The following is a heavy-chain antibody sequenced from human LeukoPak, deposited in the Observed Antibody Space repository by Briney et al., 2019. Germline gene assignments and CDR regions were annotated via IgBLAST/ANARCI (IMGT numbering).Heavy chain of an antibody. D-gene: IGHD3-10*01. CDR1: GFTFSSYG. CDR3: AKDGVTMVRGVIPYYYYYYYMDV. V-gene: IGHV3-30*02. Sequence: HTGGTLRLSCAASGFTFSSYGMSWVRQAPGKGLEWVAFIRYDGSNKYYADSVKGRFTISRDNSKNTLYLQMNSLRAEDTAVYYCAKDGVTMVRGVIPYYYYYYYMDVWGKGTTVTISS. CDR2: IRYDGSNK. J-gene: IGHJ6*03.